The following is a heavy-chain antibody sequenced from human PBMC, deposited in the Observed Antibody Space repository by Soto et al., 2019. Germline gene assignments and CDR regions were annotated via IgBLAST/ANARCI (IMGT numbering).Heavy chain of an antibody. CDR2: MEPRTGRT. V-gene: IGHV1-8*01. Sequence: QVQLVQSGAEVREPGASVKVSCKASGYSFTSLDINWVRQTAGQGLEWMGWMEPRTGRTGYAQKFQGRVTMTRDTSINTAYMDLTTLTSDDTSFYYCARGVSAGVDYWGQGTLVTVSS. CDR3: ARGVSAGVDY. D-gene: IGHD1-26*01. CDR1: GYSFTSLD. J-gene: IGHJ4*02.